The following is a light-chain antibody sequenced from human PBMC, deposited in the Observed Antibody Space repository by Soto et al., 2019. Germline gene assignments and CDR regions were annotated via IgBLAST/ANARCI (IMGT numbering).Light chain of an antibody. V-gene: IGKV3-15*01. CDR3: HHGHNWPLT. CDR1: QSINSE. J-gene: IGKJ2*01. CDR2: GAS. Sequence: EIVMTQSPATLSLSPGERAALSCRASQSINSELAWYQQKPGQPPRLLIYGASTRATGVPARFTGSESGSEFTLTISGLQSEDFAVYYCHHGHNWPLTCGQGTRLEI.